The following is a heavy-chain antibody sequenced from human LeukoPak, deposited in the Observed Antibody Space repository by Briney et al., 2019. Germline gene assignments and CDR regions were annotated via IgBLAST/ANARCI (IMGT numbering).Heavy chain of an antibody. CDR3: TREPSGTYWYFDL. J-gene: IGHJ2*01. V-gene: IGHV3-74*01. CDR1: GFTFNNYC. CDR2: INGDGSNT. D-gene: IGHD1-26*01. Sequence: GGPLRLSCAASGFTFNNYCMHWVRQAPGKGPVWVSRINGDGSNTHSADSVKGRFTISRDNAKSTLYLQMNSLRAEDTAAYYCTREPSGTYWYFDLWGRGTLVTVSS.